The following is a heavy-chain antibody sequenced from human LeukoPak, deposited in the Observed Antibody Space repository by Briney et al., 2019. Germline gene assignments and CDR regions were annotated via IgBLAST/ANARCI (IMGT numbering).Heavy chain of an antibody. J-gene: IGHJ6*03. V-gene: IGHV4-39*01. CDR3: ARLRVQQLASSYYMDV. CDR2: LYYGVNT. Sequence: PSETLSLTCTVSGDSVTTTNSYWGWIRQAPGKGLEWIGSLYYGVNTYYKPSLKSRVTISVDTSLNQFSLILTSVTAADTGVYYCARLRVQQLASSYYMDVWGKGTTVTVSS. CDR1: GDSVTTTNSY. D-gene: IGHD6-13*01.